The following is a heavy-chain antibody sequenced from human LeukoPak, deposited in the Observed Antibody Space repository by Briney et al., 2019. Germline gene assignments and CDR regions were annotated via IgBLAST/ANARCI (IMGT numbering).Heavy chain of an antibody. V-gene: IGHV1-2*02. Sequence: ASVKVSCKASGYTFTSYGISWVRQAPGQGLEWMGWINPNSGGTKYAQKFQGRVTMTRDTSISTAYMELSRLRSDDTAVYHCARGLTTVTFDCWGQGTLVTVSS. CDR2: INPNSGGT. J-gene: IGHJ4*02. CDR3: ARGLTTVTFDC. D-gene: IGHD4-17*01. CDR1: GYTFTSYG.